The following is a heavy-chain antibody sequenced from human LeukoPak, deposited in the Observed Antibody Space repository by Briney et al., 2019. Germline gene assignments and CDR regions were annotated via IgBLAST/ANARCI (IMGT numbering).Heavy chain of an antibody. V-gene: IGHV3-23*01. CDR2: ISSSGGST. CDR1: GFTFSGYA. D-gene: IGHD2-15*01. J-gene: IGHJ4*02. Sequence: GGSLRLSCAASGFTFSGYAMSWVRRAPGKGLEWVSAISSSGGSTYYADSVKGRFTISRDNSKNTLYLQMNSLRAEDTAVYYCAKEEGGSGYYWGEGTLVTVSS. CDR3: AKEEGGSGYY.